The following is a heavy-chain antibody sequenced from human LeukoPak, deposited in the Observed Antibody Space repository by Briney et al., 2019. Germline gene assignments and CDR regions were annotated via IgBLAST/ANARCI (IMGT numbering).Heavy chain of an antibody. D-gene: IGHD3-10*01. V-gene: IGHV3-23*01. CDR1: GFTFSSYA. CDR3: ARVWFGELGPSDY. Sequence: PGGSLRLSYAASGFTFSSYAMSWVRQAPGKGLEWVSAISGSGGSTYYADSVKGRFTISRDNSKNTLYLQMNSLRAEDTAVYYCARVWFGELGPSDYWGQGTLVTVSS. J-gene: IGHJ4*02. CDR2: ISGSGGST.